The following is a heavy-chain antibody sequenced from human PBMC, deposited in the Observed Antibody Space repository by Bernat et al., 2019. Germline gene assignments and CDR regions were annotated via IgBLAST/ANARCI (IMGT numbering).Heavy chain of an antibody. CDR3: TRAVSSGWYGVIDY. CDR1: GSGFTFGDCA. CDR2: IRSKAYGGTT. J-gene: IGHJ4*02. V-gene: IGHV3-49*04. Sequence: EVQLLESGGGLGQPGQSLRLSCTASGSGFTFGDCAMSWVRQAPGKGLEWVGFIRSKAYGGTTEYAASVRGRFSISRDDSKSIAYLQMNSLKTEDTAVYYCTRAVSSGWYGVIDYWGQGTLVSVSS. D-gene: IGHD6-19*01.